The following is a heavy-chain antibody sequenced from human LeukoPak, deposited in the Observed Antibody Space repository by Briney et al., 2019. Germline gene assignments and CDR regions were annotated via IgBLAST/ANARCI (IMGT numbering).Heavy chain of an antibody. Sequence: PSETLSLTCTVSGGSISSHFWSWVRQPPGKGLEWIGSIYYTGSTNYNPSLKSRITMSVDTSKNQFSLKLSSVTAADTAVYYCARSYTKGSYYPYYFDYWGQGTLVTVSS. J-gene: IGHJ4*02. D-gene: IGHD3-10*01. CDR1: GGSISSHF. CDR3: ARSYTKGSYYPYYFDY. V-gene: IGHV4-59*11. CDR2: IYYTGST.